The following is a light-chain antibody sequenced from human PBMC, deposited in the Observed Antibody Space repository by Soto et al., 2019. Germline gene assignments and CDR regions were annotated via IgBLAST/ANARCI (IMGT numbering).Light chain of an antibody. V-gene: IGKV3-20*01. J-gene: IGKJ4*01. CDR1: QSVSSSH. CDR3: QQYGRSALT. Sequence: EIVLTQSPGTLSLFPGERATHSCRASQSVSSSHLAWYQQKPGQAPRLVIYGASSRATGIPDRFSGSGSGTDFSLTISRLEPEDFAVYYCQQYGRSALTFGGGTKVDIK. CDR2: GAS.